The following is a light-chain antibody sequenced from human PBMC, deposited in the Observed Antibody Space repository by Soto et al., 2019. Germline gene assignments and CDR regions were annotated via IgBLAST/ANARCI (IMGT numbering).Light chain of an antibody. J-gene: IGKJ2*01. Sequence: EIVLTQSPGTLSLSPGERATLSCRASQSVSSSYLAWYQQKPGQAPRLLIYGASSRATGIPDRFSGSGSGTDFTLTNSRLEPEDFAVYYCQQYGSSTPTFGQGTKLEIK. CDR2: GAS. CDR3: QQYGSSTPT. V-gene: IGKV3-20*01. CDR1: QSVSSSY.